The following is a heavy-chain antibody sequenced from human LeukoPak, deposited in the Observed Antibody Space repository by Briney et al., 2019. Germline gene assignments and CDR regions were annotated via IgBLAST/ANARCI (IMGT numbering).Heavy chain of an antibody. CDR3: AWPTGVSTSYGIDV. V-gene: IGHV5-51*01. Sequence: PGESPKTSFKGSGYSFTSYWIGLVRQVPGEGLGLMGIIYPGDSNTRYSPYYQGQVTSSANKSISTAYLQWSRLKASDTAMDYCAWPTGVSTSYGIDVWGQGTTVTVSS. D-gene: IGHD4-11*01. J-gene: IGHJ6*02. CDR1: GYSFTSYW. CDR2: IYPGDSNT.